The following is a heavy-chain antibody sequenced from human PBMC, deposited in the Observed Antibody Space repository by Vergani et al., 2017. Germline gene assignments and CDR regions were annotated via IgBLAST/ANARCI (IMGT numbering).Heavy chain of an antibody. CDR3: AKEIFGVVPLGAFDI. Sequence: VQLVESGGGLVQPGRSLRLSCAASGFTFSSYGMHWVRQAPGKGLEWVAVISYDGSNKYYADSVKGRFTISRDNSKNTLYLQMNSLRAEDTAVYYCAKEIFGVVPLGAFDIWGQGTMVTVSS. D-gene: IGHD3-3*01. CDR1: GFTFSSYG. J-gene: IGHJ3*02. CDR2: ISYDGSNK. V-gene: IGHV3-30*18.